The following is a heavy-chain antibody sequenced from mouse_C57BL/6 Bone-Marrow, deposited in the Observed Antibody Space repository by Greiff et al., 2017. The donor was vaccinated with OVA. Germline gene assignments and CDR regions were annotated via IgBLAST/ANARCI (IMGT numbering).Heavy chain of an antibody. CDR2: IYPRSGNT. CDR1: GYTFTSYG. J-gene: IGHJ2*01. D-gene: IGHD2-3*01. CDR3: ARKGDGYPYYFDY. Sequence: QVQLQQSGAELARPGASVKLSCKASGYTFTSYGISWVKQRTGQGLEWIGEIYPRSGNTYYNEKFKGKATLTADKSSSTAYMELRSLTSEDSAVYFCARKGDGYPYYFDYWGQGTTLTVSS. V-gene: IGHV1-81*01.